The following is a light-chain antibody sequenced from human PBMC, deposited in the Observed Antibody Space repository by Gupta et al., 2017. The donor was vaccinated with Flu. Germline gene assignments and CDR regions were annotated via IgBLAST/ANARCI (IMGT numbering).Light chain of an antibody. J-gene: IGKJ1*01. V-gene: IGKV1-39*01. CDR3: QQSYSTPRT. Sequence: ITQSASSLSASVGDRVTITCRASQSIGNFLNWYQQEPGKAPKLLIYATSRLQSGVPSRFSGSGSGTDFTLTISSLQPEDFVTYYCQQSYSTPRTFGQGTKVEIK. CDR1: QSIGNF. CDR2: ATS.